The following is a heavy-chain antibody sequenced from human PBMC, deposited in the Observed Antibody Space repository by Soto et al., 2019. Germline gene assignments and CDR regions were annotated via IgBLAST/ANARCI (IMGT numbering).Heavy chain of an antibody. CDR2: ISYDGSNK. Sequence: QGQLVESGGGVVQPGRSLRLSCAASGFTFGSHPMHWVRQPPGGGLDLVALISYDGSNKYYADSVKGRFTISRDFSKNTLYLQMNNLRAEDTAVYYCAKPRSDTSGWGADWFDPWGQGTLVTVSS. V-gene: IGHV3-30-3*02. J-gene: IGHJ5*02. CDR3: AKPRSDTSGWGADWFDP. D-gene: IGHD3-22*01. CDR1: GFTFGSHP.